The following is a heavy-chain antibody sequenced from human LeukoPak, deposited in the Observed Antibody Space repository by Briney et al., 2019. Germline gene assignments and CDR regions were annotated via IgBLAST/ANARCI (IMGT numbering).Heavy chain of an antibody. D-gene: IGHD1-26*01. V-gene: IGHV1-18*01. CDR3: ARGPSGSYRYYFDY. CDR1: GYTFTSYG. CDR2: ISAYNGNT. J-gene: IGHJ4*02. Sequence: ASVTVSCTASGYTFTSYGISWVRQAPGQGLEWMGWISAYNGNTNYAQKLQGRVTMTTDTSTSTAYMELRSLRSDDTAVYYCARGPSGSYRYYFDYWGQGTLVTVSS.